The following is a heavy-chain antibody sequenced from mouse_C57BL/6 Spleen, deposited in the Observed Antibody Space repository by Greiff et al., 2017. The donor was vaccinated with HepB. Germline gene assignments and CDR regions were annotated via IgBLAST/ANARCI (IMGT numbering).Heavy chain of an antibody. CDR1: GFTFSDYG. Sequence: DVKLVESGGGLVKPGGSLKLSCAASGFTFSDYGMHWVRQASEKGLEWVAYISSGSSTIYYADTVKGRFTISRDNAKNTLFLQMTSLRSEDTAMYYCARDSNYAWFAYWGQGTLVTVSA. CDR3: ARDSNYAWFAY. J-gene: IGHJ3*01. CDR2: ISSGSSTI. D-gene: IGHD2-5*01. V-gene: IGHV5-17*01.